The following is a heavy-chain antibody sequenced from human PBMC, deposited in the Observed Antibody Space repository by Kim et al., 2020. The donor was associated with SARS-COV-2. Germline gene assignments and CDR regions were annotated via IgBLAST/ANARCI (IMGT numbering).Heavy chain of an antibody. CDR1: GFTFSSYA. CDR3: AKDISTQLLWFGELPTPFDY. V-gene: IGHV3-23*01. J-gene: IGHJ4*02. D-gene: IGHD3-10*01. Sequence: GGSLRLSCAASGFTFSSYAMSWDRQAPGKGLEWVSSISGSGGSTYYAGSVTGRFTISRDNSTNTLYLQMNSLRAEDTAVYYCAKDISTQLLWFGELPTPFDYWGPGTLVTVSS. CDR2: ISGSGGST.